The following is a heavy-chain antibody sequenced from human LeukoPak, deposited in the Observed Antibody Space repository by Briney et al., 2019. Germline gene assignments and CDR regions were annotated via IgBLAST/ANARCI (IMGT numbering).Heavy chain of an antibody. CDR3: ATIGELHTVTLIN. CDR2: MNPNSGNT. CDR1: GYTFTSCD. Sequence: ASVKVSCKASGYTFTSCDINWVRQATGQGLEWMGWMNPNSGNTGYAQKFQGRVTMTRNTSISTAYMELSSLRSEDTAVYYCATIGELHTVTLINWGQGTLVTVSS. V-gene: IGHV1-8*01. J-gene: IGHJ4*02. D-gene: IGHD4-17*01.